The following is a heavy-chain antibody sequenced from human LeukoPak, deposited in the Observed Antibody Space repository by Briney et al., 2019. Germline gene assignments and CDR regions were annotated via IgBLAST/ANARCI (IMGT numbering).Heavy chain of an antibody. CDR2: INHSGST. Sequence: SETLSLTCAVYGGSFSGYYWSWIRQPPGKGLEWIGEINHSGSTNYNPSLKSRVTMSVDTSKNQFSLKLSSVTAADTAVYYCAKGSLVGATRFFDYWGQGTLVTVSS. V-gene: IGHV4-34*01. CDR1: GGSFSGYY. CDR3: AKGSLVGATRFFDY. J-gene: IGHJ4*02. D-gene: IGHD1-26*01.